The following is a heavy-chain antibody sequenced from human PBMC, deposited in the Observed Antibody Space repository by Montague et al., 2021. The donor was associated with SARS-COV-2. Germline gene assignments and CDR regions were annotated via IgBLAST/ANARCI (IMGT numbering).Heavy chain of an antibody. V-gene: IGHV3-30*04. CDR3: ARDLESTGYFDPYYYHGMDV. D-gene: IGHD3-9*01. CDR2: ISHEGSYK. Sequence: WIRQAPGKGLEWVADISHEGSYKYYADSVKGRFTISRDNSKNTLYLDMNSLRAEDTALYYCARDLESTGYFDPYYYHGMDVWGQETTVTVSS. J-gene: IGHJ6*02.